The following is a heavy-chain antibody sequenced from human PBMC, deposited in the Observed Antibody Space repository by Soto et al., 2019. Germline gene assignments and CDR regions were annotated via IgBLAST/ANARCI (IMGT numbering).Heavy chain of an antibody. CDR3: ARLRSDRNFYHGLAG. CDR1: GCTFSKYA. Sequence: GASVKVSCKASGCTFSKYAISWVGQAAGQGREWLGGIIPMFGTPNYAQKFQGRVTISADASTTTAYLELSSLRSADTAVYFCARLRSDRNFYHGLAGWGQGTTVTVSS. J-gene: IGHJ6*02. D-gene: IGHD3-22*01. CDR2: IIPMFGTP. V-gene: IGHV1-69*13.